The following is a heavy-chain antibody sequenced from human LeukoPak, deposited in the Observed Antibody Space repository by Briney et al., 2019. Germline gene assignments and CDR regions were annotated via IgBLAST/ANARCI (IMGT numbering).Heavy chain of an antibody. V-gene: IGHV4-34*01. CDR1: GGSFSGYY. J-gene: IGHJ5*02. Sequence: SETLSLTCAIYGGSFSGYYWSWIRQPPGKGLEWIGEINHSGSTNYNPSLKSRITISVDTSKNQFSLKLSSVTAADTAVYYCTRCAGGIAAASYRGGWFDPWGQGTLVTVSS. D-gene: IGHD6-13*01. CDR3: TRCAGGIAAASYRGGWFDP. CDR2: INHSGST.